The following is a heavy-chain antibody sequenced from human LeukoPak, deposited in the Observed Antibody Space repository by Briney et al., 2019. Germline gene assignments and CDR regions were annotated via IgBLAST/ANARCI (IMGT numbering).Heavy chain of an antibody. D-gene: IGHD3-22*01. V-gene: IGHV3-23*01. CDR2: ISGSGGST. CDR3: AKMGALRITMIVVVNPFDY. J-gene: IGHJ4*02. Sequence: GGSLRLSCAASGFTVSSNYMSWVRQAPGKGLEWVSAISGSGGSTYYADSVKGRFTISRDNSKNTLYLQMNSLRAEDTAVYYCAKMGALRITMIVVVNPFDYWGQGTLVTVSS. CDR1: GFTVSSNY.